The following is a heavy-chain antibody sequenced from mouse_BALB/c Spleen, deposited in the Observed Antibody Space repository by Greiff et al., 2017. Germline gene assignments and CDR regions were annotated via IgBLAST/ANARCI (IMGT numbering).Heavy chain of an antibody. J-gene: IGHJ2*01. CDR1: GYTFTDYV. Sequence: QVQLQQSGPELVKPGASVKMSCKASGYTFTDYVISWVKQRTGQGLEWIGEIYPGSGSTYYNEKFKGKATLTADKSSNTAYMQLSSLTSEDSAVYFCARGIYYGYDGRDYFDYWGQGTTLTVSS. CDR2: IYPGSGST. D-gene: IGHD2-2*01. V-gene: IGHV1-77*01. CDR3: ARGIYYGYDGRDYFDY.